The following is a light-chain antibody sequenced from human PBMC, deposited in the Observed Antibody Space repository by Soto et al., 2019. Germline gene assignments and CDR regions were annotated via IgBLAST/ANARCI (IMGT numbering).Light chain of an antibody. CDR2: AAS. Sequence: DIQMTHSPSSLSASVVDRVTITCLASQSISSYLNWYQQKPGEAPKLLIYAASSLQSGVPSRFSGSGSGTDFTLTISSLQPEDFATYHCQQSYSTPITFGQGTRLEIK. CDR3: QQSYSTPIT. J-gene: IGKJ5*01. V-gene: IGKV1-39*01. CDR1: QSISSY.